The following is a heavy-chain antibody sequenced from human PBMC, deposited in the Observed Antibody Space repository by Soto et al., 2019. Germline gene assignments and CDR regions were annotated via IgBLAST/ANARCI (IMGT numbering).Heavy chain of an antibody. CDR2: INAGNGNT. Sequence: ASVKVSCKASGYTYISYSMHCVRQAPGQRLEWMGWINAGNGNTKYSQKFQGRVTITRDTSASTAYMELSSLRSEDTAVYYCARGITLPTPLDYWGQETLVTV. V-gene: IGHV1-3*01. CDR1: GYTYISYS. CDR3: ARGITLPTPLDY. J-gene: IGHJ4*02. D-gene: IGHD1-20*01.